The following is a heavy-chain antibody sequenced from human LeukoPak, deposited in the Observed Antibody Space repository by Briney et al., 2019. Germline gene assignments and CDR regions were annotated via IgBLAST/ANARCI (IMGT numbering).Heavy chain of an antibody. CDR2: ISSSSSYI. CDR1: GFSFSSNS. D-gene: IGHD2-2*02. V-gene: IGHV3-21*01. Sequence: PGGSLRLSCAASGFSFSSNSMNWVRQAPRKRLEWVSSISSSSSYIHYADSVKGRFTISRDNAKNSLYLQMNSLRAEDTAVYYCARGAEYCSSTSCYIVYWGQGTLVTVSS. J-gene: IGHJ4*02. CDR3: ARGAEYCSSTSCYIVY.